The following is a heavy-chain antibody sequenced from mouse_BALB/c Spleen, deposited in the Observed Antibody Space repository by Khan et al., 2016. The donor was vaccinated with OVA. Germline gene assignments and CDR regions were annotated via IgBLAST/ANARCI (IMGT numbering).Heavy chain of an antibody. CDR3: TRFHGGY. CDR1: GYTFTNYV. V-gene: IGHV9-3-1*01. Sequence: QIQLVQSGPELKKPGETVKISCKASGYTFTNYVMNWVKQSPGKGLKWMGWINTYTGEPTYADDFMGRFAFSLETSVSTAYLQINSLKYEDTDTDFWTRFHGGYGGQGTTLTVSS. CDR2: INTYTGEP. J-gene: IGHJ2*01.